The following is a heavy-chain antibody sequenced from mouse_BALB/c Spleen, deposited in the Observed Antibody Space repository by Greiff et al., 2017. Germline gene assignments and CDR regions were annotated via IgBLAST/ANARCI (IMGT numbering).Heavy chain of an antibody. D-gene: IGHD2-14*01. CDR1: GFSLTGYG. J-gene: IGHJ4*01. Sequence: QVQLQQSGPGLVAPSQSLSITCTVSGFSLTGYGVNWVRQPPGKGLEWLGMIWGDGSTDYNSALKSRLSISKDNSKSQVFLKMNSLQTDDTARYDCARDYRYDGVYAMDYWGQGTSVTVSS. V-gene: IGHV2-6-7*01. CDR2: IWGDGST. CDR3: ARDYRYDGVYAMDY.